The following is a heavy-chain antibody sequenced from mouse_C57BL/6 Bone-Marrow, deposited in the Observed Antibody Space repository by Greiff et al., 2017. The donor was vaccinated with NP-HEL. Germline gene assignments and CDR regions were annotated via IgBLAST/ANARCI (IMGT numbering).Heavy chain of an antibody. D-gene: IGHD1-1*02. CDR2: IDPSDSYT. J-gene: IGHJ3*01. Sequence: QVQLQQPGAELVRPGTSVKLSCKASGYTFTSYWMHWVKQRPGQGLEWIGVIDPSDSYTNYNQKFKGKATLTVDTSSSTAYMQLSSLTSEYSAVYYCARFGDYVWFAYWGQGTLVTVSA. CDR1: GYTFTSYW. V-gene: IGHV1-59*01. CDR3: ARFGDYVWFAY.